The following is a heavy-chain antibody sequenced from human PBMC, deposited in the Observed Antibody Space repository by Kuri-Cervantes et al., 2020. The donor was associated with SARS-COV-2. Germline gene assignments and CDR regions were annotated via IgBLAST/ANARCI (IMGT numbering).Heavy chain of an antibody. V-gene: IGHV3-33*01. CDR2: IWYDGSNK. CDR1: GYTFTGYY. D-gene: IGHD2-15*01. Sequence: SCKASGYTFTGYYMHWVRQAPGKGLEWVAVIWYDGSNKYYADSVKGRFTISRDNSKNTLYLQMNSLRAEDTAVYYCARGRGYCSGGSCSEFWGQGTLVTVSS. CDR3: ARGRGYCSGGSCSEF. J-gene: IGHJ4*02.